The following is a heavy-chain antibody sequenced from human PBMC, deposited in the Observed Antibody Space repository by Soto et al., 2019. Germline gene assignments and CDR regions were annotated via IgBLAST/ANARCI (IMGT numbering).Heavy chain of an antibody. CDR1: GFAFKYAR. V-gene: IGHV3-15*01. J-gene: IGHJ3*01. Sequence: EVLLVESGGGLVKPGGSLRLCCAASGFAFKYARMTWVRQAPGKGLEWVGHIRSNIDGATTAYAAPVKGRFTISRDESKNTVDLQMSSLITEDTAVYYCTTDWGSVTHYARAFDVWGQGTMVTVSS. CDR2: IRSNIDGATT. D-gene: IGHD3-16*01. CDR3: TTDWGSVTHYARAFDV.